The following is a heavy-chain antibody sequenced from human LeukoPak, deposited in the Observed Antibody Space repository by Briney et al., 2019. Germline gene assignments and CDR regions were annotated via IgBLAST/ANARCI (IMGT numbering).Heavy chain of an antibody. CDR1: GFTFSSYA. V-gene: IGHV3-23*01. CDR2: ISGSGGST. CDR3: AKSYGSGSQWGYFDY. J-gene: IGHJ4*02. Sequence: GGSLRLSCAASGFTFSSYAMSWARQAPGKGLEWVSTISGSGGSTYYADSVKGRFTISRDNSKNTLYLQMNSLRAEDTAVYYCAKSYGSGSQWGYFDYWGQGTLVTVSS. D-gene: IGHD3-10*01.